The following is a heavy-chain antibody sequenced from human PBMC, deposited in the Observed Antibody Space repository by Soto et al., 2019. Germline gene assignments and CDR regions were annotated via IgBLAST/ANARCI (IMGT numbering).Heavy chain of an antibody. J-gene: IGHJ4*02. CDR3: ASCDPLLQYSLGSYPCY. V-gene: IGHV5-51*01. CDR2: IFPVDSDT. Sequence: GESLKISCKGSGYSFTNYWIGWVRQMPGKGLEWMGLIFPVDSDTRYSSSFQGQVTISADKSISTAYLQWSSLRASDTAMYYCASCDPLLQYSLGSYPCYWGQGTLVTVSS. D-gene: IGHD3-10*01. CDR1: GYSFTNYW.